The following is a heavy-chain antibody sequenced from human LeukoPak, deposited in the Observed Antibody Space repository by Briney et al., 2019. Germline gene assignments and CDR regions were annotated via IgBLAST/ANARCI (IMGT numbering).Heavy chain of an antibody. CDR1: GGTFSSYS. Sequence: PGASVKVSCKASGGTFSSYSFSWVRQAPGQGLEWLGGIIVIFGTPNYPQKFHGRVTITADESTSTVHMELGSLRSEDTAMYYCARDVDSSMVTNWFDSWGQGTLVTVSS. CDR2: IIVIFGTP. CDR3: ARDVDSSMVTNWFDS. D-gene: IGHD5-18*01. V-gene: IGHV1-69*13. J-gene: IGHJ5*01.